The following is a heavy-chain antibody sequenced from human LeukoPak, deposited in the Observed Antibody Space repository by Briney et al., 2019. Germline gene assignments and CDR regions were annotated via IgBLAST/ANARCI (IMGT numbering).Heavy chain of an antibody. D-gene: IGHD6-13*01. Sequence: GASVTVSCKASGYTFTSYVIHWVRQAPGQRPEWMGWISAGNGNTKYSQKFQGRVTITRDTSASTAYMELSSLRSEDTAVYYCARDFSSSWYVFGYWGQGILVTVSS. CDR1: GYTFTSYV. V-gene: IGHV1-3*01. J-gene: IGHJ4*02. CDR3: ARDFSSSWYVFGY. CDR2: ISAGNGNT.